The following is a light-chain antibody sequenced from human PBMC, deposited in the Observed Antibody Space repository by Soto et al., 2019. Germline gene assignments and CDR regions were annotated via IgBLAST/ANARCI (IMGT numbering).Light chain of an antibody. CDR1: QSVSSY. CDR2: DAS. V-gene: IGKV3-11*01. J-gene: IGKJ4*01. Sequence: EIVLTQSPATLSLSPGERATLSCRASQSVSSYLAWYQQKHGQAPRLLIYDASNRATGIPARFSGSGSGTDFTLTISSLETEDFAIYYCQQRSNWPPVTFGGGTKEEIK. CDR3: QQRSNWPPVT.